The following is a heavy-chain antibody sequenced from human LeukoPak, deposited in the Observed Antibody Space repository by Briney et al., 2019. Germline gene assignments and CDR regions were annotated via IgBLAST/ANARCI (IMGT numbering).Heavy chain of an antibody. CDR3: TRILLKWELPGSDAFDI. J-gene: IGHJ3*02. CDR1: GFTFSSYA. CDR2: IRSKAYGATT. D-gene: IGHD1-26*01. V-gene: IGHV3-49*04. Sequence: GGSLRLSCAASGFTFSSYAMSWVRQAPGKGLEWVGFIRSKAYGATTEYAASLKDRFTISRDDSKSIAYLQVNSLKTEDTAVYYCTRILLKWELPGSDAFDIWGEGTMVTVSS.